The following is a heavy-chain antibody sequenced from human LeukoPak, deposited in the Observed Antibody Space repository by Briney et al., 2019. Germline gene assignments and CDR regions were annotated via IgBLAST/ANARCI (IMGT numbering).Heavy chain of an antibody. J-gene: IGHJ5*02. CDR3: ARDGGGWFDP. CDR2: IIPIIGTA. Sequence: ASVKVSCKASGGTLSSYAISWVRQAPGQGLEWMGGIIPIIGTANYAQKFQGRVTITADESTSTAYMELSSLRSEDTAVYYCARDGGGWFDPWGQGTLVTVSS. V-gene: IGHV1-69*13. CDR1: GGTLSSYA. D-gene: IGHD3-16*01.